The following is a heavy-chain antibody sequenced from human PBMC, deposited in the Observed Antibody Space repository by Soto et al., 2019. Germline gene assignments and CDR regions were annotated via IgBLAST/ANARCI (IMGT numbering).Heavy chain of an antibody. V-gene: IGHV4-39*01. Sequence: PSETLSLTCTVSGGSISSSSYYWGWIRQPPGKGLEWIGSIYYSGYTYYNPSLKSRVTISVDTSKNQFSLKLTSVTAADAALYYCARDFFDSSDYTTNWFDPWGQGTLVTVSS. CDR1: GGSISSSSYY. CDR3: ARDFFDSSDYTTNWFDP. CDR2: IYYSGYT. D-gene: IGHD3-22*01. J-gene: IGHJ5*02.